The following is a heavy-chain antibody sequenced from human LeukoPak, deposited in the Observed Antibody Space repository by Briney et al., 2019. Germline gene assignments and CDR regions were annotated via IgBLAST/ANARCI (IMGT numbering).Heavy chain of an antibody. V-gene: IGHV1-18*01. D-gene: IGHD2-2*01. J-gene: IGHJ5*02. CDR3: ARDAEDIVVVPAAIGWFDP. CDR1: GYTFTSYG. Sequence: ASVKASCKASGYTFTSYGISWVRQAPGQGLEWMGWISAYNGNTNYAQKLQGRVTMTTDTSTSTAYMELRSLRSDDTAVYYCARDAEDIVVVPAAIGWFDPWGQGTLVTVSS. CDR2: ISAYNGNT.